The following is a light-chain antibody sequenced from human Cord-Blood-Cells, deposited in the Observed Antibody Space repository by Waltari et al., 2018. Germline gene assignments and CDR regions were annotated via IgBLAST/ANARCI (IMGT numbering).Light chain of an antibody. V-gene: IGKV4-1*01. CDR1: QSVLYSSNNNNY. J-gene: IGKJ2*01. CDR2: WAS. Sequence: DIVMTQSPDSLAVSLGERATINCKSSQSVLYSSNNNNYLAWYQQKPGQPPKLLIYWASTRESGVPDRFSGSGSGTDFTLTISRLEPEDFAVYYCQQYGSSPHTFGQGTKLEIK. CDR3: QQYGSSPHT.